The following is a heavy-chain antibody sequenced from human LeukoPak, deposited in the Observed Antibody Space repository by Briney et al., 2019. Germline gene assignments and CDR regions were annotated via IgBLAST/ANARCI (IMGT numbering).Heavy chain of an antibody. CDR1: GYTFTSYY. D-gene: IGHD3-16*02. V-gene: IGHV1-46*01. Sequence: ASVKVSCKASGYTFTSYYMHWVRQPPGQGLEWMGIINPSGGSTSYAQKFQGRVTMTRDTSTSTVYMELSSLRSEDTAVYYCARDNSYDYVWGSYRYLDYWGQGTLVTVSS. CDR2: INPSGGST. J-gene: IGHJ4*02. CDR3: ARDNSYDYVWGSYRYLDY.